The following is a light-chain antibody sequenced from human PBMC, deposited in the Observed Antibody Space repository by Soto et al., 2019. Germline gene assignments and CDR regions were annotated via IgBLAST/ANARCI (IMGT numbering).Light chain of an antibody. J-gene: IGKJ4*01. CDR2: GAS. CDR1: QSVSSSY. V-gene: IGKV3-20*01. Sequence: EIVLTQSPDTLSLSPGERATLSCRASQSVSSSYLAWYQQKPGQAPRLLIYGASSRATGIPDRFSGSGSGTDFTLTISRLEPEDFAVYYCQQYGSSPLTFGGGTNVEI. CDR3: QQYGSSPLT.